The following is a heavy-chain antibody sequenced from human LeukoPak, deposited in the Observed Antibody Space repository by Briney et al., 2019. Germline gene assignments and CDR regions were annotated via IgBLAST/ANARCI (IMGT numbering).Heavy chain of an antibody. Sequence: GGSLRLSCAASGFMFDDHTMHCVRQLPGKGLEWVSLISWEGSTTYYADSVKDRFTISRDTSKNSLFLQMNSLRTEDTALYYCAEARSSSWSYLESWGQGTLVTVSS. V-gene: IGHV3-43*01. CDR2: ISWEGSTT. CDR3: AEARSSSWSYLES. J-gene: IGHJ4*02. CDR1: GFMFDDHT. D-gene: IGHD6-13*01.